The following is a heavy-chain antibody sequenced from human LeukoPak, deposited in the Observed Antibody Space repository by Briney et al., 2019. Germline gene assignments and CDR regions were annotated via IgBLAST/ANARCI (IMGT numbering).Heavy chain of an antibody. Sequence: SVKVSCKTSGGTFSTYAISWVRQAPGQGLEWMGGIIPIFGTGNYAQKFQGRVTITADESTSTAYMELSSLRSENTAVYYCARGLGDSSGYYYSDNWGQGTLVTVSS. V-gene: IGHV1-69*13. CDR1: GGTFSTYA. D-gene: IGHD3-22*01. CDR3: ARGLGDSSGYYYSDN. J-gene: IGHJ4*02. CDR2: IIPIFGTG.